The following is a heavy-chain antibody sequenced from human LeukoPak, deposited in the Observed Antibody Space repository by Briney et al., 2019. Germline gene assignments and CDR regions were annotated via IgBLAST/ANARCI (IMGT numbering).Heavy chain of an antibody. D-gene: IGHD3-3*01. J-gene: IGHJ5*02. CDR2: MNPNSGST. CDR3: ARGRLTYYDFWSGYAPYNWFDP. V-gene: IGHV1-8*02. CDR1: GYTFTGYY. Sequence: ASVKLSCTASGYTFTGYYMHWVRQAPGQGLEWMGWMNPNSGSTGYAQKFQGRVTITRDTSISTAYMELSSLRSEDTAVYYCARGRLTYYDFWSGYAPYNWFDPWGQGTLVTVSS.